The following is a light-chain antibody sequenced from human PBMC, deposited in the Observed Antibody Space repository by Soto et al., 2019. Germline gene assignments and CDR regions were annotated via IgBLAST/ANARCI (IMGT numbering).Light chain of an antibody. CDR2: EVT. V-gene: IGLV2-14*01. J-gene: IGLJ1*01. CDR1: SSDVGDYNY. Sequence: QSVLTQPASVSGSPGQSITISCTGTSSDVGDYNYVSWYQQHPGKAPKLMIYEVTNRPSGVSTRFSGSKSGNTASLTISGLQAEDEADYYCTSYTSSTTLVFGTGTKVTLL. CDR3: TSYTSSTTLV.